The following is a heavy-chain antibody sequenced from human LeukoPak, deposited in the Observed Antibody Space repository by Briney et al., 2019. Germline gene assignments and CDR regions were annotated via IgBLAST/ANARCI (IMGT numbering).Heavy chain of an antibody. Sequence: ASVKVSCKASGYTFTGYYMHWVRQAPGQGLEWMGWINPNSGGTNYAQKFQGRVTMTRDTSISTAYVELSRLRSDDTAVYYCARLLWFGENSGGYWGQGTLVTVSS. D-gene: IGHD3-10*01. CDR1: GYTFTGYY. CDR2: INPNSGGT. V-gene: IGHV1-2*02. CDR3: ARLLWFGENSGGY. J-gene: IGHJ4*02.